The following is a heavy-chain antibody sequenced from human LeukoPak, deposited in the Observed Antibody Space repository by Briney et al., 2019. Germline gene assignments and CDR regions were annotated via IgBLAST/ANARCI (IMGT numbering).Heavy chain of an antibody. J-gene: IGHJ6*02. CDR1: GFTFSSYG. Sequence: GGSLRVSCAASGFTFSSYGMHWVRQAPGKGLEWVAVIWYDGSNKYYADSVKGRFTISRDNSKNTLYLQMNSLRAEDTAVYYCARDLGYGSGSYYYYYYGMDVWGQGTTVTVSS. CDR3: ARDLGYGSGSYYYYYYGMDV. D-gene: IGHD3-10*01. V-gene: IGHV3-33*01. CDR2: IWYDGSNK.